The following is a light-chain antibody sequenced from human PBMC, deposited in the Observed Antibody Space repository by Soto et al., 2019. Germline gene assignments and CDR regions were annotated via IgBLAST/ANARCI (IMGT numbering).Light chain of an antibody. J-gene: IGKJ5*01. Sequence: DIQMTQSPSTLPASVGDRVTITCRSSEDISTWLAWYQQKPGKAPKLLIYAASSLQSGVPSRFSGSGSGTDFTLTISSLQPEDFATYYCQHADSFPLITVGQGTRLETK. V-gene: IGKV1-12*01. CDR2: AAS. CDR3: QHADSFPLIT. CDR1: EDISTW.